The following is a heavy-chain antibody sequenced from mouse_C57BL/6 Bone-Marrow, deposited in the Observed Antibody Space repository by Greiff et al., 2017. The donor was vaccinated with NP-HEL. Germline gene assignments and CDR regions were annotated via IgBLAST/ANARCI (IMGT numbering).Heavy chain of an antibody. CDR3: TRPDYYGSSFYWYFDV. Sequence: EVMLVESGGGLVQPGGSMKLSCAASGFTFSDAWMDWVRQSPEQGLEWVAEIRNKANNHATYYAESVKGRFTISRDDSKSIVYLQMNSLRAEDTGIYYCTRPDYYGSSFYWYFDVWGTGTTVTVSS. D-gene: IGHD1-1*01. V-gene: IGHV6-6*01. J-gene: IGHJ1*03. CDR2: IRNKANNHAT. CDR1: GFTFSDAW.